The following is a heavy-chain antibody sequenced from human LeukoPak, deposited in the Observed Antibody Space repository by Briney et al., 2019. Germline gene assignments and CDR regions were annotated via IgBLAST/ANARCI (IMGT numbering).Heavy chain of an antibody. CDR3: ATPSGSYHHFDY. CDR1: GYTFTGYY. V-gene: IGHV1-24*01. CDR2: FDPEDGET. Sequence: ASVKVSCKASGYTFTGYYMHWVRQAPGKGLEWMGGFDPEDGETIYAQKFQGRVTMTEDTSTDTAYMELSSLRSEDTAVYYCATPSGSYHHFDYWGQGTLVTVSS. J-gene: IGHJ4*02. D-gene: IGHD1-26*01.